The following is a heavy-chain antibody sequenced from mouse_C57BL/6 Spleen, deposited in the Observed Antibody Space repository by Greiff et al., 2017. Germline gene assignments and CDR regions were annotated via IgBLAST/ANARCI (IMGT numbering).Heavy chain of an antibody. CDR1: GYAFTNYL. Sequence: QVQLQQSGAELVRPGTSVKVSCKASGYAFTNYLIEWVKQRPVQGLEWIGEINPGGGGTNYNEKFKGKATLTVDKSSSTAYMQLSSLTSEDSAVYVAAGSPDYYGSSAWFAYWGQGTLVTVSA. J-gene: IGHJ3*01. D-gene: IGHD1-1*01. V-gene: IGHV1-54*01. CDR2: INPGGGGT. CDR3: AGSPDYYGSSAWFAY.